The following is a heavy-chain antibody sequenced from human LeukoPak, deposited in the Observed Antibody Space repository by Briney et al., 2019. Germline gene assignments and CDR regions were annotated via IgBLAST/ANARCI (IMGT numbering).Heavy chain of an antibody. Sequence: SETLSLTCTVSGGSVSSDNYYWTWIRQPPGKGLEWIGCTYYTGNSNYNPSLKSRVTISLDTSKNQFSLKLSSVTAADTAVYYCATAGQHSSGWGTVWGQGTLVTVSS. CDR2: TYYTGNS. D-gene: IGHD6-19*01. CDR1: GGSVSSDNYY. V-gene: IGHV4-61*01. CDR3: ATAGQHSSGWGTV. J-gene: IGHJ4*02.